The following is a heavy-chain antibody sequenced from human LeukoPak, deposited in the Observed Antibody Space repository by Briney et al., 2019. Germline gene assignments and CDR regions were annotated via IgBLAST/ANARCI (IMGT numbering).Heavy chain of an antibody. J-gene: IGHJ4*02. D-gene: IGHD4-17*01. CDR3: ARSALYGDYTFDY. V-gene: IGHV5-51*01. CDR2: IYPGDSDT. CDR1: GYSLTSYW. Sequence: GESLKISCKGSGYSLTSYWIGWARQMPGKGLEWMGIIYPGDSDTRYSPSFQGQVTISADKSISTAYLQWSSLKASDTAMYYCARSALYGDYTFDYWGQGTLVTVSS.